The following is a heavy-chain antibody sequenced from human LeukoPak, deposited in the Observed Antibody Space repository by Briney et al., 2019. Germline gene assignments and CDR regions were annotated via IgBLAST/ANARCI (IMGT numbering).Heavy chain of an antibody. CDR2: MNPNSGNT. D-gene: IGHD1-26*01. J-gene: IGHJ6*02. CDR1: GYTFTSYD. V-gene: IGHV1-8*01. CDR3: ARVVSYYYYGMDV. Sequence: ASVRVSCKASGYTFTSYDLNWVRQATGQGLECMGWMNPNSGNTGYAQKFRGRVTMTRNTSISTADMERSSLRAEDTAVYDCARVVSYYYYGMDVWGQGTTVTVSS.